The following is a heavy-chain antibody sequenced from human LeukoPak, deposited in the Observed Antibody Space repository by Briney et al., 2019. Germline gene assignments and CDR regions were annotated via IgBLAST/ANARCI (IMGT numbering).Heavy chain of an antibody. CDR3: VWEYSRSFNS. CDR2: ISSSGGST. Sequence: GGSLRLSCAASGFTFSSYAMSRVRQAPGKGLEWVSTISSSGGSTYYADSVKGRFTISRDNSKNTVYLQMDNLKTEDTAVYYVVWEYSRSFNSGGQGPLVTVSS. D-gene: IGHD6-6*01. J-gene: IGHJ4*02. V-gene: IGHV3-23*01. CDR1: GFTFSSYA.